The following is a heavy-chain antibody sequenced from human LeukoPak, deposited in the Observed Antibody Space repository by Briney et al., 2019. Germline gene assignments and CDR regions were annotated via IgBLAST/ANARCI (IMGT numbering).Heavy chain of an antibody. CDR2: INTNTGNP. D-gene: IGHD5-12*01. V-gene: IGHV7-4-1*02. CDR3: ARVGEYSGYDYVANDY. Sequence: ASVKVSCKASGYTFTSYAMNWVRQVPGQGLEWMGWINTNTGNPTYAQGFTGRFVFSLDTSVSTAYLQISSLKAEDTAVYYCARVGEYSGYDYVANDYWGQGTLVTVSS. J-gene: IGHJ4*02. CDR1: GYTFTSYA.